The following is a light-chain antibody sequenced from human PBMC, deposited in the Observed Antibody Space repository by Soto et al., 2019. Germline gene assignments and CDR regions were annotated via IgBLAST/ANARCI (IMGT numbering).Light chain of an antibody. CDR3: HQYHNFPRT. CDR2: KAS. CDR1: QSINGW. J-gene: IGKJ1*01. V-gene: IGKV1-5*03. Sequence: DIQLTQSPSTLSASVGARVPITCRARQSINGWLAWYQQKPGQAPNLLIYKASTLESGVPSRFSGSGSGTEFTLTVSSLQPDDFATYYCHQYHNFPRTFGQGTKVDIK.